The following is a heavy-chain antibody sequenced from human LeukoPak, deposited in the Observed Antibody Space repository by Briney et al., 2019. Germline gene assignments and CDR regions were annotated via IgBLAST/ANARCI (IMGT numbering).Heavy chain of an antibody. J-gene: IGHJ3*02. CDR1: GGSISSYY. D-gene: IGHD3-10*01. V-gene: IGHV4-59*01. CDR2: IYYSGST. Sequence: SEALSLTCTVSGGSISSYYWSWIRQPPGKGLEWIGYIYYSGSTNYNPSLKSRVTISVDTSKNQFSLKLSSVTAADTAVYYCASVRGSDAFDIWGQGTMVTVSS. CDR3: ASVRGSDAFDI.